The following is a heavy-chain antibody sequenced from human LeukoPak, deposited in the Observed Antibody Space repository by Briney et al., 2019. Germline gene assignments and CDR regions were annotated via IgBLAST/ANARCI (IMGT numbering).Heavy chain of an antibody. J-gene: IGHJ1*01. CDR3: ARAEYCSGGSCYRTKSLQH. CDR2: ISSSSSYI. CDR1: GFTFSSYS. V-gene: IGHV3-21*01. Sequence: GGSLRLSCAASGFTFSSYSMNWVRQAPGKGLEWVSSISSSSSYIYYADSVKGRFTISRDNAKNSLYLQMNSLRAEDTAVYYCARAEYCSGGSCYRTKSLQHWGQGTLVTVSS. D-gene: IGHD2-15*01.